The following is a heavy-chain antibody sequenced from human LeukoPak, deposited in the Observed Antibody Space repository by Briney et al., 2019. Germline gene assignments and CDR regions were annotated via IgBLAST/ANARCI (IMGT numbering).Heavy chain of an antibody. Sequence: AGGSLRLSCAASGFTFSSYAMHWVRQAPGKGLEWVAVISYDGSNKYYADSVKGRFTISRDNSKNTLYLQMNSLRAEDTAVYYCARNPGFSWTQLSHDYWGQGTLVTVSS. CDR1: GFTFSSYA. CDR2: ISYDGSNK. D-gene: IGHD5-18*01. V-gene: IGHV3-30-3*01. CDR3: ARNPGFSWTQLSHDY. J-gene: IGHJ4*02.